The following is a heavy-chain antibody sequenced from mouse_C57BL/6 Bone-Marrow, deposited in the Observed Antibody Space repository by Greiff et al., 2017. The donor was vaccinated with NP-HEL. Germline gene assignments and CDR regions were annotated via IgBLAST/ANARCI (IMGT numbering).Heavy chain of an antibody. Sequence: VQLQQSGTVLARPGASVKMSCKTSGYTFTSYWMHWVKQRPGQGLEWIGAIYPGNSDTSYNQKFKGKAKLTAVTSASTAYMELSSLTNEDSAVYYCTRPTNVITTVGRYFDVWGTGTTVTVSS. CDR2: IYPGNSDT. CDR3: TRPTNVITTVGRYFDV. CDR1: GYTFTSYW. J-gene: IGHJ1*03. D-gene: IGHD1-1*01. V-gene: IGHV1-5*01.